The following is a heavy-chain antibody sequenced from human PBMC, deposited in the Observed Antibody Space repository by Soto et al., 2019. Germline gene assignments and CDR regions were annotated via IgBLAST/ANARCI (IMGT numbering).Heavy chain of an antibody. Sequence: ASVKVSCKASGNSFTTYYMHWVRQAPGQGLEWMGIINPSCGSTTYAQKFQGRVTMTRDTSASTFHMELSSLTSEDTAVYYCAGLYHYDSSGYYGYWGQGSLIPVST. CDR3: AGLYHYDSSGYYGY. CDR1: GNSFTTYY. D-gene: IGHD3-22*01. CDR2: INPSCGST. V-gene: IGHV1-46*01. J-gene: IGHJ4*02.